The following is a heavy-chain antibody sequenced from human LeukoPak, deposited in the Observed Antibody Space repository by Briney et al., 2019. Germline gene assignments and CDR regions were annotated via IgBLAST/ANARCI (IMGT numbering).Heavy chain of an antibody. J-gene: IGHJ2*01. CDR2: IWYDGSNK. CDR1: GFTFSSYG. Sequence: GGSLRLSCAASGFTFSSYGMHWVRQAPGKGLEWVAVIWYDGSNKYYADSVRGRFTISRDNSKNTLYLQMNSLRAEDTAVYYCAKDGSDGDYFRPEWYFDLWGRGTLVTVSS. CDR3: AKDGSDGDYFRPEWYFDL. V-gene: IGHV3-33*06. D-gene: IGHD4-17*01.